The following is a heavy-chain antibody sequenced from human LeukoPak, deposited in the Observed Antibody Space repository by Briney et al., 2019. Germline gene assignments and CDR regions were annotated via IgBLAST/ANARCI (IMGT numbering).Heavy chain of an antibody. CDR3: ARDHSGSRGWCDP. J-gene: IGHJ5*02. Sequence: AASVKVSCKASGYTFISYGISWVRQAPGQGLEWMGWISVSNGNTDYARDFQGRVTMTADTSTTTAYMELRSLRSDDTAVYYSARDHSGSRGWCDPWGQGTLVTVSS. CDR2: ISVSNGNT. D-gene: IGHD1-26*01. CDR1: GYTFISYG. V-gene: IGHV1-18*01.